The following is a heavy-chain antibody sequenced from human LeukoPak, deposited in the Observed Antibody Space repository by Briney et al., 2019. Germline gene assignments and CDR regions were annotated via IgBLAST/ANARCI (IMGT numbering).Heavy chain of an antibody. J-gene: IGHJ3*02. V-gene: IGHV1-18*01. Sequence: ASVTVSCKASGYTFTSYGISWVRQAPGQGLEWMGRISAYNGNTNYAQKLQGRVTMTTDTSTSTAYMELRSLRSDDTAVYYCAREIDYYDSSGYPNAFDIWGQGTMVTVSS. CDR3: AREIDYYDSSGYPNAFDI. D-gene: IGHD3-22*01. CDR1: GYTFTSYG. CDR2: ISAYNGNT.